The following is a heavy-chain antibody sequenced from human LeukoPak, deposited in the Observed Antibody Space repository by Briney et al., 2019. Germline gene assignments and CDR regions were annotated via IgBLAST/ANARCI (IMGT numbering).Heavy chain of an antibody. D-gene: IGHD3-3*01. J-gene: IGHJ4*02. CDR3: ARGPKYYDFWSGYSVTLDY. Sequence: PSETLSLTCTVSGGSISSYYWSWIRQPAGKGLEWIGRIYTSGSTNYNPSLKSRGTMSVDTSKNQFSLKLSSVTAADTAVYYCARGPKYYDFWSGYSVTLDYWGQGTLVTVSS. CDR1: GGSISSYY. CDR2: IYTSGST. V-gene: IGHV4-4*07.